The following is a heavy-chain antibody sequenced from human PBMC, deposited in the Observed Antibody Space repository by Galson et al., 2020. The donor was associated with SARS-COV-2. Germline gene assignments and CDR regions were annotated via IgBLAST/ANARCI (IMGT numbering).Heavy chain of an antibody. CDR2: IYYSGST. J-gene: IGHJ4*02. CDR1: GGSISSSSYY. CDR3: ASFHFDWLLLGFDY. V-gene: IGHV4-39*01. Sequence: ETSETLSLTCTVSGGSISSSSYYWGWIRQPPGKGLEWIGSIYYSGSTYYNPSLKSRVTISVDTSKNQFSLKLSSVTAADTAVYYRASFHFDWLLLGFDYWGQGTLVTVSS. D-gene: IGHD3-9*01.